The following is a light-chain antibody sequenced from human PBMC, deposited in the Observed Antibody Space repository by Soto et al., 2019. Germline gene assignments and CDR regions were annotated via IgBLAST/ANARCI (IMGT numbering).Light chain of an antibody. CDR1: SSNIGAGYD. CDR2: GNS. CDR3: QSYASSLSRYV. J-gene: IGLJ1*01. V-gene: IGLV1-40*01. Sequence: QSVLTQPPSVSGAPGQRVTISCTGSSSNIGAGYDVHWYQQLPGTAPKLLIYGNSNRPSGVPDRFSGSQSGTSASLAITGLQAVDEVDYYCQSYASSLSRYVFGTGTKLTVL.